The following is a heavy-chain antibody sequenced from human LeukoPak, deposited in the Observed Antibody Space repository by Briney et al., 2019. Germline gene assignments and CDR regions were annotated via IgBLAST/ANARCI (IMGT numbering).Heavy chain of an antibody. CDR3: ARGGFNMVRGVIIPSNSYFYYMDI. D-gene: IGHD3-10*01. J-gene: IGHJ6*03. CDR2: ITSGDFV. Sequence: GGSLRLSCAASGFTFSAYSMNWVRQAPGKGLEWVSSITSGDFVYFADSLKGRFTISRDDAKSSLYLQMNSLRADDTAVYYCARGGFNMVRGVIIPSNSYFYYMDIWGKGTKVTVSS. V-gene: IGHV3-69-1*01. CDR1: GFTFSAYS.